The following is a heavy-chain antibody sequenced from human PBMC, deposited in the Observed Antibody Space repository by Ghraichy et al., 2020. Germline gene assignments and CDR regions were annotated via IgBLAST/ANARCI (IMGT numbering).Heavy chain of an antibody. D-gene: IGHD6-19*01. CDR1: GDSVSSDSAA. J-gene: IGHJ4*02. V-gene: IGHV6-1*01. CDR2: TYCRSKCYN. Sequence: LRLSCVISGDSVSSDSAAWNWIRQSPSRGLQWLGRTYCRSKCYNDYAVSVRSRVTIIPETSKNQFSLQLNSVTPEDTAVYFCAREVAVAGTLDSWGQGTLVTVSS. CDR3: AREVAVAGTLDS.